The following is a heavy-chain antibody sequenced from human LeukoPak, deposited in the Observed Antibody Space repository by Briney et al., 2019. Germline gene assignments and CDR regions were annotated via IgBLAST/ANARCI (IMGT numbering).Heavy chain of an antibody. CDR2: IYHSGST. J-gene: IGHJ5*02. CDR3: ARAVAGPNNWFDP. CDR1: GGSISSSNW. V-gene: IGHV4-4*02. Sequence: SGTLSLTCAVSGGSISSSNWWSWVRQPPGKGLEWIGEIYHSGSTNYNPSLKSRVTISVDKSKNQFSLKLSSVTAADTAVYYCARAVAGPNNWFDPWGQGTLVTVSS. D-gene: IGHD6-19*01.